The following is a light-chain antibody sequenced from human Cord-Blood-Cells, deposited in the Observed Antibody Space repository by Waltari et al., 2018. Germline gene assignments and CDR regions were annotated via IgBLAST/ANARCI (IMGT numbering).Light chain of an antibody. CDR2: DVS. Sequence: QYSLTQPASLPGSPGQSITIPCTGTSSDGGGYNHVPWYQQHPGKAPNLMIYDVSNRPSGVSNRFSGSKSGNTASLTISGLQAEDEADYYCSSYTSSSTYVFGTGTKVTGL. J-gene: IGLJ1*01. CDR3: SSYTSSSTYV. V-gene: IGLV2-14*01. CDR1: SSDGGGYNH.